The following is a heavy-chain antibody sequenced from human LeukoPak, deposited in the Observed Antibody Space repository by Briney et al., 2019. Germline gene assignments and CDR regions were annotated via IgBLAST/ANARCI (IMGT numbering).Heavy chain of an antibody. CDR2: MNPNSGNT. V-gene: IGHV1-8*01. J-gene: IGHJ3*02. D-gene: IGHD4-17*01. CDR3: ARDSRSDYGDIDDAFDI. Sequence: ASVKVSCKASGYTFTSYDINWVRQATGQGLEWMGWMNPNSGNTGYAQKLQGRVTMTTDTSTSTAYMELRSLRSDDTAVYYCARDSRSDYGDIDDAFDIWGQGTMVIVSS. CDR1: GYTFTSYD.